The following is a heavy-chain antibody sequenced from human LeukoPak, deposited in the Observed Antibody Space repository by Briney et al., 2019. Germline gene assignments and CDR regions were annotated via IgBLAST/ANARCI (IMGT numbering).Heavy chain of an antibody. D-gene: IGHD2-2*01. CDR2: INPSGGST. J-gene: IGHJ6*02. CDR3: ARSYCSSTSCYYYYGMDV. V-gene: IGHV1-46*01. Sequence: ASVKVSCKASGYTFTSYYMHWVRRAPGQGLEWMGIINPSGGSTSYAQKFQGRVTMTRDTSTSTVYLELSSLRSEDTAVYYCARSYCSSTSCYYYYGMDVWGQGTTVTVSS. CDR1: GYTFTSYY.